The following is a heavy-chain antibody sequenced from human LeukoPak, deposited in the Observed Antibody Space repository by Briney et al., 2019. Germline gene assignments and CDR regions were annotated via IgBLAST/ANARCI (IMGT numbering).Heavy chain of an antibody. CDR1: GFTFNTYT. CDR3: TRVGYIDEGIDY. V-gene: IGHV3-48*01. CDR2: ISGSSGII. D-gene: IGHD5-24*01. Sequence: GGSLRLSCAASGFTFNTYTMNWVRQAPGKGLEWVSYISGSSGIIDYADSVRGRFTISRNNAKNSLYLQMNSLRAEDTAIYYCTRVGYIDEGIDYWGQGTLVTVSS. J-gene: IGHJ4*02.